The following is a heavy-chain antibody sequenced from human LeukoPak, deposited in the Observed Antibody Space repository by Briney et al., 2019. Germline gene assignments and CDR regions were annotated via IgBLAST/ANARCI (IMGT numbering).Heavy chain of an antibody. CDR2: IYYSGST. D-gene: IGHD3-10*01. CDR3: ARTRYYYNSRSYGAPYYFDY. V-gene: IGHV4-39*01. CDR1: GGSISSNSYY. J-gene: IGHJ4*02. Sequence: SETLPLTCAVSGGSISSNSYYWGWIRQPPGKGLEWIGSIYYSGSTYYNPSLKSRVTISVDTSKNQFSLKLSSVTAADTAVYYCARTRYYYNSRSYGAPYYFDYWGQGTLVTVSS.